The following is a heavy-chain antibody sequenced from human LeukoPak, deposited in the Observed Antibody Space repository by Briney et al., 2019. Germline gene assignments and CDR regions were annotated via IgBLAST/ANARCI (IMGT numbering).Heavy chain of an antibody. CDR1: GGSISRYY. V-gene: IGHV4-59*01. Sequence: SETLSLTCTVSGGSISRYYWSWIRQPPGKGLEWIGYIYYSGTTYYNPSLKSRVTISVDTPKNQFSLDLSSVTPADTAIYYCARYGVPGHKWFDPWGQGTLVTVSS. D-gene: IGHD4-17*01. J-gene: IGHJ5*02. CDR2: IYYSGTT. CDR3: ARYGVPGHKWFDP.